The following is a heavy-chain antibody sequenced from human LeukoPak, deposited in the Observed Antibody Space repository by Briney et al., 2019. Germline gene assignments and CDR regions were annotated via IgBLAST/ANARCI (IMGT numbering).Heavy chain of an antibody. J-gene: IGHJ4*02. CDR1: GYSFTSYW. V-gene: IGHV5-51*01. Sequence: GESLQISCKGSGYSFTSYWIGWVRQMPGKGLEWMGIIYPGDSDTRYSPSFQGQVTISADKSISTAYLQWSSLKASDTAMYYCARHEGDWEKNFDWLLTPLDYWGQGTLVTVSS. CDR3: ARHEGDWEKNFDWLLTPLDY. D-gene: IGHD3-9*01. CDR2: IYPGDSDT.